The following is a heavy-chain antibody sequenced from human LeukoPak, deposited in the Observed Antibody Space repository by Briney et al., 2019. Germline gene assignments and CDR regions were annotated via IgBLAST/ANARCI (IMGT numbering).Heavy chain of an antibody. CDR3: ARDPHYYDSSGSGDAFDI. CDR1: GFTVSSNY. J-gene: IGHJ3*02. V-gene: IGHV3-53*01. Sequence: GGSLRLSCAASGFTVSSNYMSWVRQAPGRGLEWVSVIYSGGSTYYADSVKGRFTISRDNSKNTLYLQMNSLRAEDTAVYYCARDPHYYDSSGSGDAFDIWGQGTMVTVSS. CDR2: IYSGGST. D-gene: IGHD3-22*01.